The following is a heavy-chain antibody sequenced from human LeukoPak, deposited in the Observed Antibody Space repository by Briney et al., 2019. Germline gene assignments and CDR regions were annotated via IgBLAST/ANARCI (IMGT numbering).Heavy chain of an antibody. J-gene: IGHJ4*02. CDR3: ARKTSGSYGYFDY. CDR1: GFTFSSYS. D-gene: IGHD1-26*01. Sequence: PGGSLRLSCAASGFTFSSYSMNWVRQAPGKGLEWISYISSSSRTIYYADSVKGRFTISRDSAKNSLYLQMNSLRAEDTAVYYCARKTSGSYGYFDYWGQGTLVTVSS. V-gene: IGHV3-48*01. CDR2: ISSSSRTI.